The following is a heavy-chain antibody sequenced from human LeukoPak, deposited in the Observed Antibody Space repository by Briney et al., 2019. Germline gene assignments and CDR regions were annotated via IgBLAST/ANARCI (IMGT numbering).Heavy chain of an antibody. CDR3: ARGGAAALPDY. Sequence: GGSLRLSCAASGFTFSSYAMHWVRQAPGKWLGWVAVIWNDGTNKYYADSVKGRFSISRDNSKNAMFLQMNTLRAEDTAVYYCARGGAAALPDYWGQGTRVTVSS. D-gene: IGHD6-13*01. V-gene: IGHV3-33*01. CDR1: GFTFSSYA. CDR2: IWNDGTNK. J-gene: IGHJ4*02.